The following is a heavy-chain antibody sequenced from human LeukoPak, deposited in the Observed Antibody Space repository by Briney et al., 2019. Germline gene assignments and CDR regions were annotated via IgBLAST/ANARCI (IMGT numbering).Heavy chain of an antibody. Sequence: PSETLSLTCTVSGDSISSYYWSWIRQPPGKGLEWIGYIYYSGSTNYNPSLKSRVTISVDTSKNQFSLKLSSVTAADTAVYYCAVEKVGSWSSFDYWGQGTLVTVSS. CDR2: IYYSGST. J-gene: IGHJ4*02. CDR1: GDSISSYY. V-gene: IGHV4-59*01. D-gene: IGHD6-13*01. CDR3: AVEKVGSWSSFDY.